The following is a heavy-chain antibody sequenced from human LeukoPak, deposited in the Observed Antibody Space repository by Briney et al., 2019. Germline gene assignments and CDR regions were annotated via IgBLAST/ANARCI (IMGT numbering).Heavy chain of an antibody. CDR3: ARETYDSSGHYYDY. J-gene: IGHJ4*02. D-gene: IGHD3-22*01. CDR1: GVSISSDY. Sequence: SETLSLTCTVAGVSISSDYWSWLRQPPGKGLEWVVYMYYSGSTNYNPSLKSRVTISVDTSKNQFSLKLSSVTAADTAVYYCARETYDSSGHYYDYWGQGTLVSVSS. V-gene: IGHV4-59*01. CDR2: MYYSGST.